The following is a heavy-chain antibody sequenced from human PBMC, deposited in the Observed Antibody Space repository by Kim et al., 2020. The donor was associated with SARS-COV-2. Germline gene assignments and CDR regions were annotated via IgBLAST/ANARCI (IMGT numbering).Heavy chain of an antibody. V-gene: IGHV4-31*02. D-gene: IGHD6-13*01. Sequence: YNPSLKSRVTISVDTSKNQFSLKLSSVTAAGTAVYYCARDDIAAAGGIDYWGQGTLVTVSS. J-gene: IGHJ4*02. CDR3: ARDDIAAAGGIDY.